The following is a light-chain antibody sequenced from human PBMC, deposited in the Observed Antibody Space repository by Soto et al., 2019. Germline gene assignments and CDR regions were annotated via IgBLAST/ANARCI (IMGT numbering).Light chain of an antibody. V-gene: IGKV3-15*01. CDR3: QQRTNRPPIT. CDR1: QSVTSN. CDR2: GAS. J-gene: IGKJ5*01. Sequence: EIVLAQSPGTLSLSPGERATLSCRASQSVTSNYLAWYQQKPGQAPRLLVYGASTRATGISSRFSGSLSGTEHTLTISSLQSEDFAVYYCQQRTNRPPITFGQGTRLEIK.